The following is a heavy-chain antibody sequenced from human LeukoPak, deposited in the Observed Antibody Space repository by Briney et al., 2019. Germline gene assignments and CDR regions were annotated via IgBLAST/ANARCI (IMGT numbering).Heavy chain of an antibody. Sequence: ASVRVSCKPSVYTFTSYDIIWVRRATGQGLEGRGWMNPNSGYTGYAQKFKGRVTIARNTSISTAYMDLSSLRSEDTAVYYCARGGIAAAGYYFDYWGQGTLVTVSS. J-gene: IGHJ4*02. V-gene: IGHV1-8*01. CDR1: VYTFTSYD. CDR2: MNPNSGYT. D-gene: IGHD6-13*01. CDR3: ARGGIAAAGYYFDY.